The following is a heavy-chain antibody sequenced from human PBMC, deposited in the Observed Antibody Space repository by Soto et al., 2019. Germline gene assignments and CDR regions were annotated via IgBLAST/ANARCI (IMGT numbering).Heavy chain of an antibody. CDR3: SRGGGVGVAGSAAFDM. V-gene: IGHV1-2*02. D-gene: IGHD3-3*01. CDR1: GYPVTAYY. Sequence: QLHLVQSGAVVKKPGASVTVSCSASGYPVTAYYMHWVRQAPGRGLEWMGGINPATGAAKYTQTFQGRATMPRDPSASTVFMELSGLTSEDTAVFSCSRGGGVGVAGSAAFDMWGQGTLVTVSS. CDR2: INPATGAA. J-gene: IGHJ3*02.